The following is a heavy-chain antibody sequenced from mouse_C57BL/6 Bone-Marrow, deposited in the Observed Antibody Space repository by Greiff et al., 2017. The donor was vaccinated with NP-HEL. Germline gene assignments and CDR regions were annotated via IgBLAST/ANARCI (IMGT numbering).Heavy chain of an antibody. Sequence: QVQLKQSGAELAKPGASVKLSCKASGYTFTSYWMHWVKQRPGQGLEWIGYINPSSGYTKYNQKFKDKATLTADKSSSTAYMQLSSLTYEDAAVYYCARYRASNGTRAMDYWGQGTSGTVSS. CDR3: ARYRASNGTRAMDY. CDR2: INPSSGYT. J-gene: IGHJ4*01. CDR1: GYTFTSYW. D-gene: IGHD4-1*02. V-gene: IGHV1-7*01.